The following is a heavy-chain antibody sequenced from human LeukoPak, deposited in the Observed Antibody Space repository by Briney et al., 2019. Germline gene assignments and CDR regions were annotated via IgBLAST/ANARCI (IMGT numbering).Heavy chain of an antibody. V-gene: IGHV4-4*07. CDR3: ARLTSSWYQDWYFDL. CDR1: GYSISSGYY. J-gene: IGHJ2*01. Sequence: SETLSLTCTVSGYSISSGYYWGWIRQPAGKGLEWIGRISASGSTNYNPSLKSRLTMSVDTSKNHFSLKLSSVTAADTAVYYCARLTSSWYQDWYFDLWGRGTLVTVSS. CDR2: ISASGST. D-gene: IGHD6-13*01.